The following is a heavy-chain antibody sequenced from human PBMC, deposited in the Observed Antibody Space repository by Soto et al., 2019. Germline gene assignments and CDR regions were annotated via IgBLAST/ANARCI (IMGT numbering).Heavy chain of an antibody. Sequence: SETLSLTCTVSGGSVSSGSYYWSWIRQPPGKGLEWIGYIYSSGITNYNPSLKSRVTMSVDTSKNQFSLKLSSVTAADTAVYYCARVGTAMLTGLLLFAYWGQGNMVTSPQ. CDR2: IYSSGIT. D-gene: IGHD5-18*01. J-gene: IGHJ4*02. CDR3: ARVGTAMLTGLLLFAY. V-gene: IGHV4-61*01. CDR1: GGSVSSGSYY.